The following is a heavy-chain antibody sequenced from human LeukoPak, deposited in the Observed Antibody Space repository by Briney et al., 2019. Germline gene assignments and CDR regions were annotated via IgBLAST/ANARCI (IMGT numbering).Heavy chain of an antibody. Sequence: ASVKVSCKASGYTFTSYGISWVRQAPGQGLEWMGWISAYNGNTNYAQKLQGRVTMTTDTSTSTAHMELRSLRSDDTAVYYCAREWRYCSSTSCIDYWGQGTLVTVSS. J-gene: IGHJ4*02. D-gene: IGHD2-2*01. CDR2: ISAYNGNT. CDR1: GYTFTSYG. V-gene: IGHV1-18*04. CDR3: AREWRYCSSTSCIDY.